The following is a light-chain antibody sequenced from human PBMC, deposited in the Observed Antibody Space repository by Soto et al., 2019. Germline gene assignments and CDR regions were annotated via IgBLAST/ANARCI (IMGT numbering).Light chain of an antibody. CDR1: HSISNY. CDR3: QQSYGTPII. V-gene: IGKV1-39*01. Sequence: DIQMTQSPFSLSAPVGDRVTITCRASHSISNYLNWYQQKQGKAPKLLIYAASTLQSGVPSRFSGSGSGTDFTLTISSLQPEDSATYYCQQSYGTPIIFGQGTRLDI. J-gene: IGKJ5*01. CDR2: AAS.